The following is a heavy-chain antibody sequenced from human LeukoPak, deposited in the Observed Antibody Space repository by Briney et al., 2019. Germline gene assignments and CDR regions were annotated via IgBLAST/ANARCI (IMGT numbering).Heavy chain of an antibody. V-gene: IGHV3-74*01. CDR3: ARDTYYAPFDP. CDR1: GCAFNTYW. CDR2: IRGGGTNP. D-gene: IGHD2/OR15-2a*01. J-gene: IGHJ5*02. Sequence: GGSLRLSCAASGCAFNTYWMHWVRQVPGKGLVWVSRIRGGGTNPIYADSVKGRFTISRDNAKNTLYLQMNSLRAEDTAVYYCARDTYYAPFDPWGQGTLVTVSS.